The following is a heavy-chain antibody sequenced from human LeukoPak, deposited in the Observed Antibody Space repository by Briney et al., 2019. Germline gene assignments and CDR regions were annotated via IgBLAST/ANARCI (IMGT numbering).Heavy chain of an antibody. V-gene: IGHV5-10-1*01. CDR1: GYSFTSYW. Sequence: GESLRISCKGSGYSFTSYWISWVRQMPGKGLEWMGRIDPSDSYTNYSPSFQGHVTISADKSISTAYLQWSSLKASDTAMYYCARVGYSGSYFGAFDIWGQGTRVTVSS. CDR2: IDPSDSYT. D-gene: IGHD1-26*01. J-gene: IGHJ3*02. CDR3: ARVGYSGSYFGAFDI.